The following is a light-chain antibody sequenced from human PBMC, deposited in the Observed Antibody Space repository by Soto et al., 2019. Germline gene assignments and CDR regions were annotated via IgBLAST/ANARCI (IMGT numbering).Light chain of an antibody. Sequence: QSVLTQPPSASGTPGQRVTISCSGSSSNIGSNYVYWYQRLPGTAPKLLIYRNTQRHSGVPGRFSGSKSGTSASLAIRGLWSFDEADYYCAAWDDGLSGLYVFGTGTKLTVL. CDR3: AAWDDGLSGLYV. CDR1: SSNIGSNY. J-gene: IGLJ1*01. CDR2: RNT. V-gene: IGLV1-47*03.